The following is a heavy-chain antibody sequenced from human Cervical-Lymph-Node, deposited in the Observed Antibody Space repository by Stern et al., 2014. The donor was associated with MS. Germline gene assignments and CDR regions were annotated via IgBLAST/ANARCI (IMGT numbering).Heavy chain of an antibody. D-gene: IGHD1-26*01. J-gene: IGHJ4*02. V-gene: IGHV1-18*01. Sequence: VQLVESGAEVKKPGASVKVSCKASGFTFTNHGISWVRQAPGPGLEWMGWINGYNGNIDFAQKFQGRLIMTTDTSTSTVYMELRSLGFDDTAVYYCARDRGLVGNTTDDYWGQGTLVTVSS. CDR2: INGYNGNI. CDR3: ARDRGLVGNTTDDY. CDR1: GFTFTNHG.